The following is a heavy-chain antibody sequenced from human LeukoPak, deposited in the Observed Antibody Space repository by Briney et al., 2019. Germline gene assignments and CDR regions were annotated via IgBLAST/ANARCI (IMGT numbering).Heavy chain of an antibody. J-gene: IGHJ6*02. CDR1: GFTFSSYS. CDR2: ISSSSSYI. CDR3: ARDRSKGDGMDV. Sequence: NTGGSLRLSCAASGFTFSSYSMNWVRQAPGKGLEWVSSISSSSSYIYYADSVKGRFTISRDNAKNSLYLQMNSLRAEDTAVYYCARDRSKGDGMDVWGQGTTVTVSS. V-gene: IGHV3-21*01.